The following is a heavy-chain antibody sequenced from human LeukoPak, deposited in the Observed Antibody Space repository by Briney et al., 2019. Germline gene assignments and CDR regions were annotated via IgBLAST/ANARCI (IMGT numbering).Heavy chain of an antibody. V-gene: IGHV1-18*01. J-gene: IGHJ4*02. CDR3: ARESTSWSFEY. CDR2: ISVYNGNT. D-gene: IGHD6-13*01. CDR1: GYTFSRYG. Sequence: ASVKVSCKASGYTFSRYGINWVRQAPGQGLEWMGWISVYNGNTDYSQRLQGRITMTADTSTSTAFMELTSLRSDDTAVYFCARESTSWSFEYWGQGTLVTGS.